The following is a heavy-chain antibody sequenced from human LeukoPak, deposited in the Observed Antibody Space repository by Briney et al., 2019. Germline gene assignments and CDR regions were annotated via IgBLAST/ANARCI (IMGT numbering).Heavy chain of an antibody. CDR1: GYTFTGYY. J-gene: IGHJ6*03. D-gene: IGHD6-13*01. Sequence: ASVKVSCKASGYTFTGYYMHWVRQAPGQGLGWMGIINPSGGSTSYAQKFQGRVTMTRDTSTSTVYMELSSLRSEDTAVYYCARGQGSEEGYEDNYYYYYMDVWGKGTTVTISS. V-gene: IGHV1-46*01. CDR2: INPSGGST. CDR3: ARGQGSEEGYEDNYYYYYMDV.